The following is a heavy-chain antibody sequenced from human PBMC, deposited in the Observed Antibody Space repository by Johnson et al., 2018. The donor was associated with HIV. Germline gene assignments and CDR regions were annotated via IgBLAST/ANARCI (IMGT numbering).Heavy chain of an antibody. CDR3: AKGDCGGDTCAGYDPFDL. V-gene: IGHV3-9*01. CDR1: GFTFDDYA. D-gene: IGHD2-21*01. Sequence: VQLVESGGGLVQPGRSLRLSCAASGFTFDDYAMHWVRQAPGKGLEWVSGIGGNSGRIGYADSVKGGFTISRDNAKYTVDLQMNSLRVEDTAVYYCAKGDCGGDTCAGYDPFDLWGQGTLVTVSS. CDR2: IGGNSGRI. J-gene: IGHJ3*01.